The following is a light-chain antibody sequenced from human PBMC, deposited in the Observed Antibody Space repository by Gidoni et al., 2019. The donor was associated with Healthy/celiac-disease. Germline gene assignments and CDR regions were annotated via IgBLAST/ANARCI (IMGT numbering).Light chain of an antibody. CDR1: SSNIGSNY. V-gene: IGLV1-47*01. J-gene: IGLJ1*01. CDR3: AAWDDSLSGEV. CDR2: RNN. Sequence: QSLLTQPPSASGTPRQRVTISCSGSSSNIGSNYVYWYQQLPGTAPKLLIYRNNQRPSGVPDRFSGSKSGTSASLAISGLRSEDEADYYCAAWDDSLSGEVFGTGTKVTVL.